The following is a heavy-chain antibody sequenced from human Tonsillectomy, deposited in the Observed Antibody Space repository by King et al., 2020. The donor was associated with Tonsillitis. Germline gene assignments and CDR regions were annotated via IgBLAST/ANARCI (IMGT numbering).Heavy chain of an antibody. V-gene: IGHV4-30-2*01. CDR2: IYHSGST. CDR3: ARDRGGAVFDY. Sequence: QLQESGSGLVKPSQTLSLTCAVSGGSISSGGYSWSWIRQPPGKGLEWIGYIYHSGSTYYNPSLKSRVTISVDRSKNQFSLKLSSVTAADTAVYYCARDRGGAVFDYWGQGTLVTVSS. D-gene: IGHD3-16*01. J-gene: IGHJ4*02. CDR1: GGSISSGGYS.